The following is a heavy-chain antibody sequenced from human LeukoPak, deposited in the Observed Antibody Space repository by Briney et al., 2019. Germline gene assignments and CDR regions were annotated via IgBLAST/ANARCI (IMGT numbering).Heavy chain of an antibody. CDR2: IIPIFGTA. Sequence: GASVKVSCKASGGTFSRYAISWVRQAPGQGLEWMGGIIPIFGTANYAQKFQGRVTITTDESTSTAYMELSSLRSEDTAVYYCARSPGLRNWFDPWGQGTLVTVSS. J-gene: IGHJ5*02. V-gene: IGHV1-69*05. CDR1: GGTFSRYA. CDR3: ARSPGLRNWFDP.